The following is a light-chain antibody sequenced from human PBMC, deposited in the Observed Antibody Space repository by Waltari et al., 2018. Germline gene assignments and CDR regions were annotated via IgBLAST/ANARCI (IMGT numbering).Light chain of an antibody. V-gene: IGKV1-5*03. J-gene: IGKJ2*01. CDR1: QSVRTL. CDR3: QQCHSYS. CDR2: KAS. Sequence: DIQMTQSPSTLSASVGDRVTITCRASQSVRTLLAWYQQEPGKAPKLLIYKASSLESGVPSRFSGSGSGTEFTLTISSLQPDDFATYYCQQCHSYSFGQGTKVEI.